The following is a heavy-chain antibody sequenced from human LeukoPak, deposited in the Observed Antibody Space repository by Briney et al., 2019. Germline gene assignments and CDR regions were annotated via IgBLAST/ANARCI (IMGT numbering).Heavy chain of an antibody. CDR1: GYTFTSYD. CDR3: ARGTVILWFGELLEPNWFDP. Sequence: ASVKLSCKASGYTFTSYDINWGRQGTGQGLERMGWMNPNSGNTGYAQKFQGRVTMTSNTSISTAYMELSSLRSEDTAVYYCARGTVILWFGELLEPNWFDPWGQGTLVTVSS. J-gene: IGHJ5*02. V-gene: IGHV1-8*01. D-gene: IGHD3-10*01. CDR2: MNPNSGNT.